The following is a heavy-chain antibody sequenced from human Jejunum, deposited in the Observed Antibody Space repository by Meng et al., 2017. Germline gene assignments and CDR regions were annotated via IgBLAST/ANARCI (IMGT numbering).Heavy chain of an antibody. J-gene: IGHJ4*02. V-gene: IGHV3-7*01. D-gene: IGHD2-15*01. CDR2: IKPDGSEV. Sequence: GGSLRLSCVASGITFSGHCMSWVRQAPGKGPEWVANIKPDGSEVNYVDSVKGRFTISRDNAKNSLYLQMNSLRAADTAVYYCATRHPDNQCYGVFDYWGQGSLVTVSS. CDR1: GITFSGHC. CDR3: ATRHPDNQCYGVFDY.